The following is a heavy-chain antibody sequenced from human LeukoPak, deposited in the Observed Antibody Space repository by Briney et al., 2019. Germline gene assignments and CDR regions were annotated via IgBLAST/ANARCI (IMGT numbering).Heavy chain of an antibody. CDR3: ARGAEYHDAFDI. J-gene: IGHJ3*02. D-gene: IGHD2-2*01. Sequence: GGSLRLSCAASGFTFSSYWMSWVRQAPGKGLEGVANIKQDGSEKYYVDSVKGRFTISRDNAKNSLYLQMNSLRAEGTAVYYCARGAEYHDAFDIWGQGTMVTVSS. V-gene: IGHV3-7*01. CDR2: IKQDGSEK. CDR1: GFTFSSYW.